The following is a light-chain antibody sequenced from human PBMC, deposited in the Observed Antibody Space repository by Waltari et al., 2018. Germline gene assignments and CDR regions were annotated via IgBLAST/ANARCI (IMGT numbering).Light chain of an antibody. CDR3: QQYNSWPPYT. V-gene: IGKV3-15*01. Sequence: EIVMTQSPVTLSVSPGERATLSCRASQSVRSNLAWYQQNPGQAPRLLIYGASTRATGIPARFSGSGSGTEFTLTISSLQSEDFAVYYCQQYNSWPPYTFGQGTKLEIK. CDR1: QSVRSN. J-gene: IGKJ2*01. CDR2: GAS.